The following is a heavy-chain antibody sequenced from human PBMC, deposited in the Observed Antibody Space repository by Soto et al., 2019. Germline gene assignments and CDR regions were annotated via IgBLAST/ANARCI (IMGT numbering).Heavy chain of an antibody. CDR3: ARGLVSFFDY. J-gene: IGHJ4*02. Sequence: VQLVESGGGLVHPGGSLRLSCAASGFTFSSFTMNWVRQAPGKGLEWVSYISSSSSTIYYADSVKGRFTISRDNAKNSLYLQRNSLRDEDTAVYYCARGLVSFFDYWGQGTLVTVSS. V-gene: IGHV3-48*02. CDR2: ISSSSSTI. D-gene: IGHD1-26*01. CDR1: GFTFSSFT.